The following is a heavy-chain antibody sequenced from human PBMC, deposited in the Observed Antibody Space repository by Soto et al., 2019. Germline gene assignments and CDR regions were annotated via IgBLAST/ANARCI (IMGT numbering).Heavy chain of an antibody. V-gene: IGHV1-3*01. Sequence: QVQLVQSGAEVKKPGASVKVSCKASGYTFTSYAMHWVRQAPGQRLEWMGWINAGNGNTKYSQKLQCRVAITRDTSASKAYMELSSLRSEDTAVYYCARVPGYSIGDLWGRGTLVTGSS. CDR2: INAGNGNT. D-gene: IGHD2-21*01. CDR3: ARVPGYSIGDL. CDR1: GYTFTSYA. J-gene: IGHJ2*01.